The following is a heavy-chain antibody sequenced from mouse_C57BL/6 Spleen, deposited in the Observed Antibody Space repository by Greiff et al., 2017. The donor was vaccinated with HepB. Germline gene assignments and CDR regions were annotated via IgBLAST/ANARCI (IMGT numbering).Heavy chain of an antibody. D-gene: IGHD2-4*01. CDR2: INPNNGGT. V-gene: IGHV1-26*01. CDR3: ARDEDYDGVAY. CDR1: GYTFTDYY. Sequence: EVQLQQSGPELVKPGASVKISCKASGYTFTDYYMNWVKQSHGKSLEWIGDINPNNGGTSYNQKFKGKATLTVDKSSSTAYMELRSLTSEDSAVYYCARDEDYDGVAYWGQGTLVTVSA. J-gene: IGHJ3*01.